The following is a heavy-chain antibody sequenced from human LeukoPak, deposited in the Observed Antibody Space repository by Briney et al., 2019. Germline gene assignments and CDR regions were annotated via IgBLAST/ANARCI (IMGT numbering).Heavy chain of an antibody. V-gene: IGHV4-59*08. D-gene: IGHD2-2*01. CDR3: ATSTRSRGPAFDI. J-gene: IGHJ3*02. Sequence: SETLSLTCTVSGGSISSSYWNWIRQPPGKGLEWIGYISYSGSTNYNPSLQSRVTVSLDTSKNQFSLKLSSVTAADTAVYYCATSTRSRGPAFDIRGQGTMITVSS. CDR1: GGSISSSY. CDR2: ISYSGST.